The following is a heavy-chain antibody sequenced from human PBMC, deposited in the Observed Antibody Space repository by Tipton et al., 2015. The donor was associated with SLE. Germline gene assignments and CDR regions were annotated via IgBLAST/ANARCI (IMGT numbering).Heavy chain of an antibody. D-gene: IGHD2-21*02. Sequence: TLSLTCSVSGGSISRNYWIWIRQPPGKGLEWIGYISYGGGTNHNPSLKSRVTISVDTAKNQFSLKLTSVTAADTAVYYCARGMVTWRGAIIGVDVWGQGTTVNVSS. CDR3: ARGMVTWRGAIIGVDV. CDR1: GGSISRNY. V-gene: IGHV4-59*08. CDR2: ISYGGGT. J-gene: IGHJ6*02.